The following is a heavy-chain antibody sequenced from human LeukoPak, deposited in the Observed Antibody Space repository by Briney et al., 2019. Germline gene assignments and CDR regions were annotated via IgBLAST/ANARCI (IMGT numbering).Heavy chain of an antibody. V-gene: IGHV3-21*01. D-gene: IGHD3-16*02. CDR2: ISSSSSYI. CDR3: ARAHHRRVYDYVWGSYPY. J-gene: IGHJ4*02. CDR1: GFTFSSYS. Sequence: PGGSLRLSCAASGFTFSSYSMNWVRQAPGKWLEWVSSISSSSSYIYYVDSVKGRFTISRDNAKNSLYLQMNSLRAEDTAVYYCARAHHRRVYDYVWGSYPYWGQGTLVTVSS.